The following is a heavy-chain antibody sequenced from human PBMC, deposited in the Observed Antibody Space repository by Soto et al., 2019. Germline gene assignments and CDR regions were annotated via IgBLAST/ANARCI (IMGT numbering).Heavy chain of an antibody. CDR2: ISAYNGNT. Sequence: ASVKVSCKASGYTFTSYGISWVRQAPGQRLEWMGWISAYNGNTNYAQKLQGRVTMTTDTSTSTAYMELRSLRSDDTAVYYCARDLFAYSSSWGYFDYWGQGTLVTVSS. CDR1: GYTFTSYG. D-gene: IGHD6-13*01. V-gene: IGHV1-18*01. J-gene: IGHJ4*02. CDR3: ARDLFAYSSSWGYFDY.